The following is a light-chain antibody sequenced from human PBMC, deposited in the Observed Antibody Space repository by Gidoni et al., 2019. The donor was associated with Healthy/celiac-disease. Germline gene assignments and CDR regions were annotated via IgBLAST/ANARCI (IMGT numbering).Light chain of an antibody. CDR3: QQRSNWPPLT. Sequence: IVLTQSPATLSLSPGERATLSCRASQSVSSYLAWSQQKPGHAPRLLIYDASNRATGIPARFSGSGSGTDFTLTISSLEPEDSAVYYCQQRSNWPPLTFGGGTKVEIK. CDR1: QSVSSY. V-gene: IGKV3-11*01. CDR2: DAS. J-gene: IGKJ4*01.